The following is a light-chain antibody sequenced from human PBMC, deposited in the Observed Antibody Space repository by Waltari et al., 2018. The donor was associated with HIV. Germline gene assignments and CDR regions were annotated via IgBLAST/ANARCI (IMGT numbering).Light chain of an antibody. CDR3: QSYDSTSVV. CDR1: SGGIATHY. CDR2: EDY. J-gene: IGLJ2*01. Sequence: NFMLTQPHSLSESPGKTVTISCTRSSGGIATHYAQWYQQPPGLDPTSVTLEDYQRPSGVPDRFSGSIDSSTNSASLTISGLKTEDEADYYCQSYDSTSVVFGGGTKLTVL. V-gene: IGLV6-57*03.